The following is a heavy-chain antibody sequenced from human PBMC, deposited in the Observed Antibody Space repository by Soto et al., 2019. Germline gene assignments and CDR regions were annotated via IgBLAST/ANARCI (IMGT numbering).Heavy chain of an antibody. V-gene: IGHV1-2*02. D-gene: IGHD6-25*01. CDR3: AREGGSETLQPSYNWFDT. J-gene: IGHJ5*02. CDR2: INANNGGA. CDR1: RYTFTDYH. Sequence: ASVKVSCKASRYTFTDYHIHWVLQAPGQGLEFMGWINANNGGAGSAQQFQGRVTVTRDTSITTVYMELSNLRSDDTAVYYCAREGGSETLQPSYNWFDTWGQGTLVTVSS.